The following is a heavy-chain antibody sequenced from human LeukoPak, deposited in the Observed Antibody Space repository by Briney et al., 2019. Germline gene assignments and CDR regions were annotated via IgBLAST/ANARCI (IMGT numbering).Heavy chain of an antibody. CDR1: GFTFSSYA. J-gene: IGHJ4*02. V-gene: IGHV3-23*01. CDR3: ARDSSGWYYFDY. CDR2: ISGSGAST. Sequence: GGSLRLSCAASGFTFSSYAMSWVRQAPGKGLEWVSAISGSGASTYYADSVKGRFTISRDNAKNSLYLQMNSLRAEDTAVYYCARDSSGWYYFDYWGQGTLVTVSS. D-gene: IGHD6-19*01.